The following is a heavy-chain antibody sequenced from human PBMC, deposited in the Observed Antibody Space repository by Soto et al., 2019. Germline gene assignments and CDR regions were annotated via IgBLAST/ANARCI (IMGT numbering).Heavy chain of an antibody. J-gene: IGHJ4*02. CDR3: ARHVDSRSYFDY. D-gene: IGHD6-13*01. CDR1: VDSINSSDYY. Sequence: SETLCITCSFSVDSINSSDYYWGWIRQPPGKGLEWIGSISYSGTTYYNPSLKSRVTISVDTSKTQFSLRLTSVTAPDTALYYCARHVDSRSYFDYWGQGTPVTVSS. V-gene: IGHV4-39*01. CDR2: ISYSGTT.